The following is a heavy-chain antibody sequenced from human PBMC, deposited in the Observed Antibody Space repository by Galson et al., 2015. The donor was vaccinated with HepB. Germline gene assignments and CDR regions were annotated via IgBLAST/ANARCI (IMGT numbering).Heavy chain of an antibody. D-gene: IGHD3-3*01. V-gene: IGHV1-69*13. J-gene: IGHJ5*02. CDR1: GGTFSSYA. CDR3: ARDRSPGTGLTISAGWFDP. Sequence: SVKVSCKASGGTFSSYAISWVRQAPGQGLEWMGGIIPIFGTANYAQKFQGRVTITADESTSTAYMELSSLRSEDTAVYYCARDRSPGTGLTISAGWFDPWGQGTLVTVSS. CDR2: IIPIFGTA.